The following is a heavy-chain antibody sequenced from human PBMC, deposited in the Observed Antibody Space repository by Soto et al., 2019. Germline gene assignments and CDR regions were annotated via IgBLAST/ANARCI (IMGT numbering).Heavy chain of an antibody. CDR3: ARGAELPRC. J-gene: IGHJ4*02. CDR2: IIPIFGTA. D-gene: IGHD1-7*01. CDR1: GGTFRSYA. V-gene: IGHV1-69*01. Sequence: QVQLVQSGAEVKKPGSSVQVSCKASGGTFRSYAISWVRQDPGQGLEWMGGIIPIFGTANYSQKFQGRVTITADESTRTDYMELSSLRSEDTAVYYCARGAELPRCWGQGTLVTVSS.